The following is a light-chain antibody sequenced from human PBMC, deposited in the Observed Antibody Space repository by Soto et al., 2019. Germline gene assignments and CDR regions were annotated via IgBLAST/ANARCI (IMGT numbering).Light chain of an antibody. CDR1: QSVSNNY. Sequence: IVLTESPGTLYLTPGERASLSCRASQSVSNNYLSWYHQKPGQAPRLLIYGASNRATGNPDRFSGSGSGTDLTLTISSLQPDDFATYYCQQYNSYPWTFGQGTKVDI. V-gene: IGKV3-20*01. CDR3: QQYNSYPWT. CDR2: GAS. J-gene: IGKJ1*01.